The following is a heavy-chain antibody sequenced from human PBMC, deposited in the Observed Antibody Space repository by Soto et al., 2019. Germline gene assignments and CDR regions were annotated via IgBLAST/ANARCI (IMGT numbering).Heavy chain of an antibody. CDR3: ARDTEDIAAAGYDLYSYYYGMDV. CDR1: GYTFTSYA. J-gene: IGHJ6*02. V-gene: IGHV1-3*01. Sequence: GASVKVSCKASGYTFTSYAMHWVRQAPGQRLEWMGWVNAGNGNTKYSQKFQGRVTITRDTSASTAYMELSSLRSEDTAVYYCARDTEDIAAAGYDLYSYYYGMDVWGQGTTVTVSS. CDR2: VNAGNGNT. D-gene: IGHD6-13*01.